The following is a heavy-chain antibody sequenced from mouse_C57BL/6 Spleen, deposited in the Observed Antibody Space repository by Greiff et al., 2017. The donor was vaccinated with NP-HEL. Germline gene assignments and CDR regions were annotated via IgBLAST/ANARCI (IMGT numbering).Heavy chain of an antibody. J-gene: IGHJ2*01. V-gene: IGHV1-72*01. CDR1: GYTFTSYW. CDR2: IDPNSGGT. Sequence: QQSCKASGYTFTSYWMHWVKQRPGRGLEWIGRIDPNSGGTKYNEKFKSKATLTVDKPSSTAYMQLSSLTSEDSAVYYCARSPNWDVHFDYWGQGTTLTVSS. D-gene: IGHD4-1*01. CDR3: ARSPNWDVHFDY.